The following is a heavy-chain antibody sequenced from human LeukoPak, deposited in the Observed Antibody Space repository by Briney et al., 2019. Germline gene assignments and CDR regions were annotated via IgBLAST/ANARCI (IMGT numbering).Heavy chain of an antibody. V-gene: IGHV3-7*01. CDR3: ARYCSIRCPEYYFDY. CDR1: GFTFSNYW. CDR2: IRQDGGEK. D-gene: IGHD2-2*01. J-gene: IGHJ4*02. Sequence: GGSLRLSCAASGFTFSNYWMSWVRQAPGRGLEWVANIRQDGGEKNYVDSVKGRFTISRDNAKNLLYRQMNSLRAEDTAVYYCARYCSIRCPEYYFDYWGQGALVTVSS.